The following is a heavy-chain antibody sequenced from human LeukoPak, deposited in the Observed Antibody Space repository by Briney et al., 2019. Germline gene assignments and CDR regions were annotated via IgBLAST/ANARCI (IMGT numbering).Heavy chain of an antibody. J-gene: IGHJ3*02. CDR1: GGSISSYY. D-gene: IGHD3-22*01. V-gene: IGHV4-4*07. CDR3: ARDRNVYYYDSSGYYPGAFDI. Sequence: PSETLSLTCTVSGGSISSYYWSWIRQPAGKGLEWIGRIYTSGSTNYNPSLKSRVTISVDKSKNQFSLKLSSVTAADTAVYYCARDRNVYYYDSSGYYPGAFDIWGQGTMVTVSS. CDR2: IYTSGST.